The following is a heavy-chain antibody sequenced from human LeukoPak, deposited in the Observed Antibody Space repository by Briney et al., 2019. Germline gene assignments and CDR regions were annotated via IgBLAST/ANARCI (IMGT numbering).Heavy chain of an antibody. V-gene: IGHV5-51*01. CDR3: ARSDYYDSSGYYLSLNFDY. CDR2: IYPGDSDT. D-gene: IGHD3-22*01. J-gene: IGHJ4*02. Sequence: AESLKISCKGSGYSFTSYWIGWVRQMPGKGLEWMGIIYPGDSDTRYSPSFQGQVTISADKSISTAYLQWSSLKASDTAMYYCARSDYYDSSGYYLSLNFDYWGQGTLVTVSS. CDR1: GYSFTSYW.